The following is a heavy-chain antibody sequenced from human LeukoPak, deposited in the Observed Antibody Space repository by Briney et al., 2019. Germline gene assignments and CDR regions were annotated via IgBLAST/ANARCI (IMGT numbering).Heavy chain of an antibody. Sequence: SVTLSLTCAVYGGSFSGYYWSWIRQPPGKGLEWIGEINHSGSTNYNPSLKSRVTISVDTSKNQFSLKLSSVTAADTAVYYCARRSSGYPYYYYYYMDVWGKGTTVTVSS. CDR2: INHSGST. CDR3: ARRSSGYPYYYYYYMDV. CDR1: GGSFSGYY. J-gene: IGHJ6*03. D-gene: IGHD3-22*01. V-gene: IGHV4-34*01.